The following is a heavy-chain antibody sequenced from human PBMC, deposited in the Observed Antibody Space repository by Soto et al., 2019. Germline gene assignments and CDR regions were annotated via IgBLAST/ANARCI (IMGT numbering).Heavy chain of an antibody. CDR1: GFTFSSYA. Sequence: EVQLLESGGGLVQPGGSLRLSCAASGFTFSSYAMRWVRQAPVKGLEWVSAISGSGGSTYYADSVKGRFTISRDNSKNTLYLQMNSLRAEGTAVYYCARRGSGSYCDYWGQGTLVTVSA. V-gene: IGHV3-23*01. CDR3: ARRGSGSYCDY. D-gene: IGHD1-26*01. J-gene: IGHJ4*02. CDR2: ISGSGGST.